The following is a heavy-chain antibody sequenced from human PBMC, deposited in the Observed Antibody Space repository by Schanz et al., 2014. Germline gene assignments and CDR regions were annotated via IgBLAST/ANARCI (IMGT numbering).Heavy chain of an antibody. CDR1: DFTVSNNY. Sequence: VQLVESGGDLIQPGGSLRLSCAASDFTVSNNYMSWVRQAPGKGLEWVAIISYDGRHKNYADSVKGRFTISRDNAKNSLYLQMSSLRAEDTAVYYCVRIYSGYSGGYLDYWGQGTLVTVSS. CDR2: ISYDGRHK. D-gene: IGHD5-12*01. CDR3: VRIYSGYSGGYLDY. V-gene: IGHV3-30*03. J-gene: IGHJ4*02.